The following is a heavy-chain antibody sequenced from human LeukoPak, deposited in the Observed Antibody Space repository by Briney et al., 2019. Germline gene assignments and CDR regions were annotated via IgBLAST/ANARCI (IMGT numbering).Heavy chain of an antibody. CDR1: GGSISSYY. Sequence: PSETLSLTCTVSGGSISSYYWSWIRQPPGKGLEWIGYIYYSGSTNYNPSLKSRVTISVDTSKNQFSLKLSSVTAADTAVYYCASALPSFDSSGYYQLYFDYWGQGTLVTVSS. D-gene: IGHD3-22*01. CDR3: ASALPSFDSSGYYQLYFDY. J-gene: IGHJ4*02. CDR2: IYYSGST. V-gene: IGHV4-59*01.